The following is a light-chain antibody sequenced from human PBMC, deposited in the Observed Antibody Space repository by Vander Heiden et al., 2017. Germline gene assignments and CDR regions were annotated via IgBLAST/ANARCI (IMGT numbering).Light chain of an antibody. V-gene: IGLV1-44*01. Sequence: QSVLTPPPSASWTPGQRLTLSCSGSSSNIGSNTVNWYQQLPGTAPKLLMYSNNQRPSGVPDRFSGSKSGTSASLAISGLQSEDEADYYCAAWDDSLNGPYVVFGGGTKLTVL. CDR1: SSNIGSNT. CDR3: AAWDDSLNGPYVV. J-gene: IGLJ2*01. CDR2: SNN.